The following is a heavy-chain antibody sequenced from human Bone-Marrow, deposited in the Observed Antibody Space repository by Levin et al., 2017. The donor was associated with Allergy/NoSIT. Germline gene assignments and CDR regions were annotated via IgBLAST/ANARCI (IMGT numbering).Heavy chain of an antibody. J-gene: IGHJ4*02. CDR1: RIIFANYA. D-gene: IGHD1-26*01. Sequence: PGGSLRLSCTSSRIIFANYAMNWVRQAPGKGLEWVSGISGSGRDRYYADSVKGRFTISRDNSQNTLFLEMTSLGAEDSALYYCTESKMDVAGATECFDFWGQGTLVNVSP. V-gene: IGHV3-23*01. CDR2: ISGSGRDR. CDR3: TESKMDVAGATECFDF.